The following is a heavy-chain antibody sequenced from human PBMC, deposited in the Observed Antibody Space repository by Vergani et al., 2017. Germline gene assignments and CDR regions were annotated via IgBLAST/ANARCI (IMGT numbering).Heavy chain of an antibody. CDR1: GGSISSSSYY. Sequence: QLQLQESGPGLVKPSETLSLTCTVSGGSISSSSYYWGWIRQPPGKGLEWIGSIYYSGSTYYNPSLKSRVTISVDTSKNQFSLKLSSVTAADTAVYHCASSGSSSSVWFDPWGQGTLVTVSS. CDR3: ASSGSSSSVWFDP. D-gene: IGHD6-6*01. V-gene: IGHV4-39*01. J-gene: IGHJ5*02. CDR2: IYYSGST.